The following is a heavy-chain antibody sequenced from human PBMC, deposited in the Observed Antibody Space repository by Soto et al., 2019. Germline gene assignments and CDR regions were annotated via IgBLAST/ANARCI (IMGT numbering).Heavy chain of an antibody. J-gene: IGHJ5*02. CDR2: MNPNSGNT. CDR3: ASGVGIAVHADTWFDP. Sequence: ASVKVSCKASGYTFTSYDINWVRQATGQGLEWMGWMNPNSGNTGYAQKFQGRVTMTRNTSISTAYMELSSLRSEDTAVYYCASGVGIAVHADTWFDPWGQGTLVTVSS. CDR1: GYTFTSYD. D-gene: IGHD6-19*01. V-gene: IGHV1-8*01.